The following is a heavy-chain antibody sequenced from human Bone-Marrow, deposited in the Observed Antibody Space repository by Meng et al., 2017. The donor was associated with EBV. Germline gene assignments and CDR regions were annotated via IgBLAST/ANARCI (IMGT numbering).Heavy chain of an antibody. Sequence: HGEVVGSGGGFVKPGGSLRCSCAASGFTFSDYYMSWIRQASGKGLEWVSYISSSGSTIYYADSVKGRFTISRDNAKNSLYLQMNSLRAEDTAVYYCARDPNDFWSGYYDYWGQGTLVTVSS. D-gene: IGHD3-3*01. CDR1: GFTFSDYY. CDR2: ISSSGSTI. CDR3: ARDPNDFWSGYYDY. V-gene: IGHV3-11*01. J-gene: IGHJ4*02.